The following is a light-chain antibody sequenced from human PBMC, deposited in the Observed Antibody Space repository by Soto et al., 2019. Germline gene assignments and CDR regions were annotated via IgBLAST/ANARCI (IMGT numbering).Light chain of an antibody. CDR2: KTS. J-gene: IGKJ4*01. CDR3: QQYKDYPLT. CDR1: QSIDSS. Sequence: DFRMTQSPSTLSASIGDGVTISCRASQSIDSSLAWYQQKPGRAPKVIITKTSILEGGVPSRFSGSVSGTEFTLTITTLQPEDSATYYCQQYKDYPLTFGGGTKVEIK. V-gene: IGKV1-5*03.